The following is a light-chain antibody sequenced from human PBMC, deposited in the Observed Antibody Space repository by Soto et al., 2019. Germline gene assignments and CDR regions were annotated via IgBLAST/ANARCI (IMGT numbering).Light chain of an antibody. CDR1: QSVSYC. V-gene: IGKV3-11*01. CDR2: DAC. Sequence: EILMTPSPATLSVSPGERVTCSCRASQSVSYCLAWYQQKPGQAPRLLIYDACNRATGIPARFSGSGSGTDFTLTISSLEPEDFAAYYCQQRSNWPITFGHGTKVDIK. J-gene: IGKJ3*01. CDR3: QQRSNWPIT.